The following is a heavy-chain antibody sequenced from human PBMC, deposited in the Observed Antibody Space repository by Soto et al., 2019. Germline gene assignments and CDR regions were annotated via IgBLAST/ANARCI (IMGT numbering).Heavy chain of an antibody. D-gene: IGHD3-10*01. CDR2: INSDGSST. CDR3: ARIDVRLAFDI. V-gene: IGHV3-74*01. J-gene: IGHJ3*02. CDR1: GFTFSSYW. Sequence: PGGSLRLSCAASGFTFSSYWMHWVRQAPGKGLVWVSRINSDGSSTSYADSVKGRFTISRDNAKNTLYLQMNSLRAEDTAVYYCARIDVRLAFDISGQGTMVTVSS.